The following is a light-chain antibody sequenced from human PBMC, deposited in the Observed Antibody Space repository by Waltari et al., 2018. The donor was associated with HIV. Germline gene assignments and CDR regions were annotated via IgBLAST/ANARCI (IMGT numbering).Light chain of an antibody. CDR3: CSYATDRNFV. V-gene: IGLV2-23*02. Sequence: QSALTQPASVSGPPGQSITISCTGTSIDVGSYDLVSWYQKYPGKAPKLMIYEVSKRPSGVSNRFSGSKSGNTASLTISGLQTEDEAEYYCCSYATDRNFVFGGGTQLTVL. CDR1: SIDVGSYDL. CDR2: EVS. J-gene: IGLJ7*01.